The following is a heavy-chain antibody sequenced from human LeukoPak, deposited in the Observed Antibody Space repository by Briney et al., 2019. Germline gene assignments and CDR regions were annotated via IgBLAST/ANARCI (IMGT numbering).Heavy chain of an antibody. Sequence: GGSLRLFCAASGGTFSSYSMNWVRQAPGKGLEWVSSSSSSSSYIYYADSVKGRFTISRDNAKNSLYLQMNSLRAEDTAVYYCARVGTDYYYYYYMDVWGKGTTVTISS. J-gene: IGHJ6*03. D-gene: IGHD1-26*01. CDR3: ARVGTDYYYYYYMDV. CDR2: SSSSSSYI. CDR1: GGTFSSYS. V-gene: IGHV3-21*01.